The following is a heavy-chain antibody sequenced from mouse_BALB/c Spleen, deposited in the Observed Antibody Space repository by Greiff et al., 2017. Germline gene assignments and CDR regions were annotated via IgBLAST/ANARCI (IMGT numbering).Heavy chain of an antibody. CDR2: ISYSGST. J-gene: IGHJ3*01. V-gene: IGHV3-2*02. Sequence: EVKLLESGPGLVKPSQSLSLTCTVTGYSITSDYAWNWIRQFPGNKLEWMGYISYSGSTSYNPSLKSRISITRDTSKNQFFLQLNSVTTEDTATYYCAMITTVEAWFAYWGQGTLVTVSA. D-gene: IGHD1-1*01. CDR3: AMITTVEAWFAY. CDR1: GYSITSDYA.